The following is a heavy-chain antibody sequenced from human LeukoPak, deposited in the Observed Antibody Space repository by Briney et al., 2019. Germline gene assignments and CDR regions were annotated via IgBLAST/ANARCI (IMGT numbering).Heavy chain of an antibody. CDR1: GYTFTNYW. CDR3: SRGGNDTTKLTNEPFDY. CDR2: IYPGDSDT. D-gene: IGHD5-12*01. V-gene: IGHV5-51*01. J-gene: IGHJ4*02. Sequence: GESLKISCKGSGYTFTNYWIGWVRQMPGKGLEWMGIIYPGDSDTRYSPSFQGQVTISADQSISTAYLQWRSLKASDTAMYFCSRGGNDTTKLTNEPFDYRGQGIL.